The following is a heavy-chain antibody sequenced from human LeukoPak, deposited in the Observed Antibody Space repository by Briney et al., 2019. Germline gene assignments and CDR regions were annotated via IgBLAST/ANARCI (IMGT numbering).Heavy chain of an antibody. CDR3: ARENYFDY. CDR1: GGSISTYY. Sequence: SETLSLTCTVFGGSISTYYWSWIRQPPGKGLEWIGYIYYSGSTNYNPSLKSRVTISVDTSKNQFSLKLRSVTAADTAVYYCARENYFDYWGQGTVVTVSS. V-gene: IGHV4-59*01. CDR2: IYYSGST. J-gene: IGHJ4*02.